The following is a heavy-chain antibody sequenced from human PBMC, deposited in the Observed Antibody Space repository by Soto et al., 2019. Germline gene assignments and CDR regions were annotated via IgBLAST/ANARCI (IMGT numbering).Heavy chain of an antibody. CDR1: GYTFTSYA. V-gene: IGHV1-3*01. CDR2: INAGNGNT. D-gene: IGHD2-15*01. CDR3: AADGNGAAFDI. Sequence: ASLKVSCKASGYTFTSYAMHWVRQAPGQRLEWMGWINAGNGNTKYSQKFQGRVTITRDTSASTAYMELSSLRSEDTAVYYCAADGNGAAFDIWGQGTMVTVSS. J-gene: IGHJ3*02.